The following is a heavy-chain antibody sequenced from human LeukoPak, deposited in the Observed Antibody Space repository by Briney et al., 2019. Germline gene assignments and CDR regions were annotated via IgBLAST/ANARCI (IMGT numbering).Heavy chain of an antibody. V-gene: IGHV3-21*01. D-gene: IGHD6-6*01. J-gene: IGHJ5*01. Sequence: GGSLRLSCAASGFTFSSYSMNWVRQAPGKGLEWVSSISSSSSSYIYYADSVKGRFTISRDNAKNSLNLQMNSLRAEDTAVYYCARSIAAFAVASWGQGTLVTVSS. CDR2: ISSSSSSYI. CDR1: GFTFSSYS. CDR3: ARSIAAFAVAS.